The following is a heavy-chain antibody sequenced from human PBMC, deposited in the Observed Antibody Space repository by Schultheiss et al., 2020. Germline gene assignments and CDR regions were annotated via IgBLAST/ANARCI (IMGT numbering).Heavy chain of an antibody. D-gene: IGHD1-26*01. CDR2: VHHSGST. V-gene: IGHV4-59*08. CDR3: ARHIDSGSYLNWFAP. J-gene: IGHJ5*02. Sequence: SATLSLTCTVSGGSISSYYWSWIRQPPGKGLECVGFVHHSGSTNYCPSLKSRVSMSLDTSKSQFSLRLISVTAADTAVYYCARHIDSGSYLNWFAPWGQGTLVTVSS. CDR1: GGSISSYY.